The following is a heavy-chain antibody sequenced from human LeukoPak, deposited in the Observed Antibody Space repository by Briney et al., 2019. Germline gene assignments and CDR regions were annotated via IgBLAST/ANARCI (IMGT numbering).Heavy chain of an antibody. CDR3: ARRVATRSPFYYGMDV. J-gene: IGHJ6*02. V-gene: IGHV4-59*08. D-gene: IGHD5-12*01. Sequence: SETLSLTCTVSGGSIRSYYWTWIRQPPGRGLEWIGYVYDSGSTNYNPSLKGRVTISVDTSKNQFSLKLSSVTAADTAVYYCARRVATRSPFYYGMDVWGQGTTVTVSS. CDR2: VYDSGST. CDR1: GGSIRSYY.